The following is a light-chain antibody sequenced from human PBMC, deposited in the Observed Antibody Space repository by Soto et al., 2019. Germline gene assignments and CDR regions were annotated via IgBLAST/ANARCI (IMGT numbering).Light chain of an antibody. J-gene: IGKJ4*01. V-gene: IGKV4-1*01. Sequence: DIVMTQSPDSLAVSLGERATINCKSSQSVLYSSNNKNYLAWYQQKPGQPPKLLIYWASTRESGVPDRFSGSGSATDFTLTIRSLQAEDVAVYYGQQYYSTPLTFGGVTKVEIK. CDR2: WAS. CDR3: QQYYSTPLT. CDR1: QSVLYSSNNKNY.